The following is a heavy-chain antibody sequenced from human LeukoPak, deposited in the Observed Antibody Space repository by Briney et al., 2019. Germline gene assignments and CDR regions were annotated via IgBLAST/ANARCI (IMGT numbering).Heavy chain of an antibody. D-gene: IGHD4-17*01. V-gene: IGHV4-61*01. CDR3: ARDRLTTVTRYYGMDV. CDR2: IYYSGST. CDR1: GGSVSSSSYY. J-gene: IGHJ6*04. Sequence: PSETLSLTCTVSGGSVSSSSYYWSWIRQPPGKGLEWIGYIYYSGSTNYNPSLKSRVTISVDTSKNPFSLKLSSVTAADTAMYYCARDRLTTVTRYYGMDVWGKGTTVTVSS.